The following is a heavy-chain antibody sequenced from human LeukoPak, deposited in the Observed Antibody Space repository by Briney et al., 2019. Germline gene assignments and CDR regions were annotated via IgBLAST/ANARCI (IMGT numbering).Heavy chain of an antibody. V-gene: IGHV4-59*08. Sequence: PSETLSLTCTVSGGSISSYYWSWIRQPPGKGLEWIGYIYYSGSTSYNPSLKSRVTISVDTSKNQFSLKLSSVTAADTAVYYCARGYDFWSGYGNWFDPWGQGTLVTVSS. CDR2: IYYSGST. CDR3: ARGYDFWSGYGNWFDP. J-gene: IGHJ5*02. CDR1: GGSISSYY. D-gene: IGHD3-3*01.